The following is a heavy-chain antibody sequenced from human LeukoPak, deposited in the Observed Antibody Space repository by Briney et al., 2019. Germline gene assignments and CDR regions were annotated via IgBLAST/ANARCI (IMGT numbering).Heavy chain of an antibody. CDR1: GFTFSTYA. CDR2: IKSDGKT. D-gene: IGHD3-22*01. V-gene: IGHV3-74*01. J-gene: IGHJ1*01. CDR3: ARAPSEVGGYYPEYFRH. Sequence: GGSLRLSCAASGFTFSTYAMSWVRQAPGKGLVWVSRIKSDGKTNYADSVKGRFTISRDNAKNTVSLQMDSLRAEDTGVYYCARAPSEVGGYYPEYFRHWGQGTLVTVSS.